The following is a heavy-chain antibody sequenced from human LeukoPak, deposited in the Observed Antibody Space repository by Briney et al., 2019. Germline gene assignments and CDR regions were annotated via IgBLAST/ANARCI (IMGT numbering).Heavy chain of an antibody. CDR1: GGSISSGSYY. J-gene: IGHJ4*02. V-gene: IGHV4-61*02. CDR3: ARLTSSSSGSSFDY. D-gene: IGHD6-13*01. CDR2: IYTSGST. Sequence: PSQTLSLTCTVSGGSISSGSYYWSWIRQPAGKGLEWIGRIYTSGSTNYNPSLKSRVTISVDTSKNQFSLKLSSVTAADSAVYYCARLTSSSSGSSFDYWGQGTLVTVSS.